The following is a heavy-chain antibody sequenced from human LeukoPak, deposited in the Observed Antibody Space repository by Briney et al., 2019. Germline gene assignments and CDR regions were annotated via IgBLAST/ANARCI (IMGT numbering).Heavy chain of an antibody. D-gene: IGHD5-12*01. CDR3: ARAGEIVATITLDSAMDI. Sequence: SETLSLTCAVSGGSISSSNWWNWVRQPPGKGLEWIGEIYHSGSTNYNPSLKSRATISVDKSKNQFSQKLSSVTAADTAVYYCARAGEIVATITLDSAMDIWGQGTMVTVSS. CDR2: IYHSGST. V-gene: IGHV4-4*02. J-gene: IGHJ3*02. CDR1: GGSISSSNW.